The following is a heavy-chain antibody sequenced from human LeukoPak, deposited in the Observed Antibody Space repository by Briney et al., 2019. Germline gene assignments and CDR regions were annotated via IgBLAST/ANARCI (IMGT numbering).Heavy chain of an antibody. J-gene: IGHJ5*02. V-gene: IGHV1-46*01. D-gene: IGHD1-1*01. CDR1: GYTFTSYY. CDR3: ARDGNGNWFDP. Sequence: ASVKVSCKASGYTFTSYYMHWVRQAPGQGLEWMGIINPSGGSTSYTQKFQGRVTMTRDMSTSTVYMELSSLRSDDTAVYYCARDGNGNWFDPWGQGTLVTVSS. CDR2: INPSGGST.